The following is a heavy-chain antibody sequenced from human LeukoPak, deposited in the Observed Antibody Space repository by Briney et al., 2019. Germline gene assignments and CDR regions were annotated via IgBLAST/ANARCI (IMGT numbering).Heavy chain of an antibody. J-gene: IGHJ3*02. Sequence: GRSLRLSCAASGFTFDDYAMHWVRQAPGKGLEWVSGISWNSGSIGYADSVKGRFTISRDNAKNSLYPQMNSLRAEDTALYYCAKDGNAFDIWGQGTMVTVSS. V-gene: IGHV3-9*01. CDR1: GFTFDDYA. CDR2: ISWNSGSI. CDR3: AKDGNAFDI.